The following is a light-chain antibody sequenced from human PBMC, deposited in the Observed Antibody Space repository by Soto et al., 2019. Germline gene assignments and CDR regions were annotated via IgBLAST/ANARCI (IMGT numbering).Light chain of an antibody. CDR3: HQYGSSWT. V-gene: IGKV3-20*01. J-gene: IGKJ1*01. Sequence: EIVLTQSPGTLSLSPGERATLSCRASQSVSSSYLAWYQQKPGQAPRLLIYGASSRATGIPDRFSGSGSGTDFTLTISRLEPEDFAVYYCHQYGSSWTCGQGTKVEIK. CDR1: QSVSSSY. CDR2: GAS.